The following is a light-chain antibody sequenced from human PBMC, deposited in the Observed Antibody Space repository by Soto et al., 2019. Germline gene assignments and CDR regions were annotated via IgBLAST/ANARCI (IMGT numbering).Light chain of an antibody. V-gene: IGKV3-20*01. CDR2: GAS. CDR1: QSVTSNY. CDR3: QQDGNSPCT. Sequence: EIVLTQSPGTLSLSPGERATLSCRASQSVTSNYLAWYQQKPGQAPRLLIYGASSRATGIPDRISGSGSGTDFTLTINILESEDFAVYYCQQDGNSPCTFGRGTKVEIK. J-gene: IGKJ1*01.